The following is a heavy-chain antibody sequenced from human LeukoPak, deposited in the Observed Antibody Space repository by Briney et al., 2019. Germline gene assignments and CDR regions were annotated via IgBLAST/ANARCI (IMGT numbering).Heavy chain of an antibody. CDR2: MNPNSGST. D-gene: IGHD2-2*01. V-gene: IGHV1-8*01. Sequence: GASVKVSCKASGYAFTSYDINWVRQATGQGLEWMGWMNPNSGSTGYAQKFQGRVTMTRNTSISTAYMELSSLRSEDTAVYYCARLQLRYCSSTSCRAPFDYWGQGTLVTVSS. CDR1: GYAFTSYD. J-gene: IGHJ4*02. CDR3: ARLQLRYCSSTSCRAPFDY.